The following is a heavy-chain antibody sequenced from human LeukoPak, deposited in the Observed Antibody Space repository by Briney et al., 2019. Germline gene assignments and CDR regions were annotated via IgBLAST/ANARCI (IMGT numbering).Heavy chain of an antibody. Sequence: GGSLRLSCVASGFTFSRYGMHWVRQTPGKGLEWVAFIRFDGSKKHYADFVKGRFTISRDDSRSALDLQMSSLRVEDTAVYYCARWTNFHAFDIWGQGTLVTVSS. CDR2: IRFDGSKK. D-gene: IGHD1-1*01. CDR1: GFTFSRYG. CDR3: ARWTNFHAFDI. V-gene: IGHV3-30*02. J-gene: IGHJ3*02.